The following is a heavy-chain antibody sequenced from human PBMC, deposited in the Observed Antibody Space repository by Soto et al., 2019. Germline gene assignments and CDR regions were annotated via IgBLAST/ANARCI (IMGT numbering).Heavy chain of an antibody. V-gene: IGHV1-2*04. CDR2: INPNSGGT. D-gene: IGHD3-16*01. Sequence: ASVKVSCKASGYTFTGYYMHWVRQAPGQGLEWMGWINPNSGGTNYAQKFQGWVTMTRDTSISTAYMELSRLRSDDTAVYYCARGTRGDDYVFSTPLYYYGMDVWGQGTTVTVS. CDR3: ARGTRGDDYVFSTPLYYYGMDV. CDR1: GYTFTGYY. J-gene: IGHJ6*02.